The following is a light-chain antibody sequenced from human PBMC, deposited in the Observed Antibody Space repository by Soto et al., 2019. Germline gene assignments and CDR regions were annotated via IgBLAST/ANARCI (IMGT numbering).Light chain of an antibody. CDR3: QESYSSPWT. Sequence: EIEMTQSPSTLSGSVGDRVTITGRASQTISSWLAWYQQKPGKAPKLLISAASSLQSGVPSRFSGSGSGTDFTLTISSLQAEDFATYYCQESYSSPWTFGQGTKVDI. V-gene: IGKV1-39*01. J-gene: IGKJ1*01. CDR1: QTISSW. CDR2: AAS.